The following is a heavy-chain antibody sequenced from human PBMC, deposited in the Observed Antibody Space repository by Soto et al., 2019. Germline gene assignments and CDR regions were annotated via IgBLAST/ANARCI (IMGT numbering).Heavy chain of an antibody. CDR2: ISGSGGST. J-gene: IGHJ3*02. CDR1: GFTFSSYA. CDR3: AKDSLPASPFGGVIVCAFDI. Sequence: GGSLRLSCAASGFTFSSYAMSWVRQAPGKGLEWVSAISGSGGSTYYADSVKGRFTISRDNSKNTLYLQMNSLRAEDTAVYYCAKDSLPASPFGGVIVCAFDIWGQGTMVTVSS. D-gene: IGHD3-16*02. V-gene: IGHV3-23*01.